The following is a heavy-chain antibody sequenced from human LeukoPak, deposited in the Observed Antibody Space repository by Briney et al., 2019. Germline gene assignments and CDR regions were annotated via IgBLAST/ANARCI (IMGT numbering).Heavy chain of an antibody. J-gene: IGHJ4*02. CDR1: GFTFTIYW. D-gene: IGHD5-18*01. V-gene: IGHV3-7*01. CDR3: ARGTESGINLWYAIAY. Sequence: GGSLRLSCAASGFTFTIYWMGWVRQALGKGLEWVANIKKNGREQYYVDSVKGRFTISRDNTKNSLSLQKNSLRDEDTVGYYCARGTESGINLWYAIAYCGQGTLVTASS. CDR2: IKKNGREQ.